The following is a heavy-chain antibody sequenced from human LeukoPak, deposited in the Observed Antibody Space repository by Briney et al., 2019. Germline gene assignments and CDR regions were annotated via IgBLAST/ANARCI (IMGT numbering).Heavy chain of an antibody. D-gene: IGHD5-18*01. CDR1: GFTFSSYA. CDR2: ISGSGGST. J-gene: IGHJ4*02. V-gene: IGHV3-23*01. CDR3: AKEEFDVDTAMVDPFDY. Sequence: GGSLRLSCAASGFTFSSYAMSWVRQAPGKGLEWVSAISGSGGSTYYADSVKGRFTISRDNSKNTLYLQMNSLRAEDTAVYYCAKEEFDVDTAMVDPFDYWGQGTLVTVSS.